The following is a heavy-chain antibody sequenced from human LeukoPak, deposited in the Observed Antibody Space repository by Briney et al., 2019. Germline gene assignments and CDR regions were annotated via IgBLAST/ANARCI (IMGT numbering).Heavy chain of an antibody. CDR3: ARDGDTVLTRGYYYYMDV. V-gene: IGHV3-21*01. CDR1: GFTFSSYT. J-gene: IGHJ6*03. CDR2: ISTSSSYM. D-gene: IGHD4-23*01. Sequence: GGSLRLSCAASGFTFSSYTMNWVRQAPGKGLEWVSSISTSSSYMYYADSVKSRFTISRDNAKNSLYLQMNSLRAEDTALYYCARDGDTVLTRGYYYYMDVWGKGTTVTVSS.